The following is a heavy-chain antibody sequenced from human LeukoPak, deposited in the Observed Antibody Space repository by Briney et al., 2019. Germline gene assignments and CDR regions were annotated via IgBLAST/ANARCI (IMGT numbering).Heavy chain of an antibody. CDR2: ISSSGSTI. CDR1: GFTVSGNY. V-gene: IGHV3-11*01. CDR3: ARALGYGSGSYYLDY. J-gene: IGHJ4*02. Sequence: PGGSLRLSCAVSGFTVSGNYMSWIRQAPGKGLEWVSYISSSGSTIYYADSVKGRFTISRDNAKNSLYLQMNSLRAEDTAVYYCARALGYGSGSYYLDYWGQGTLVTVSS. D-gene: IGHD3-10*01.